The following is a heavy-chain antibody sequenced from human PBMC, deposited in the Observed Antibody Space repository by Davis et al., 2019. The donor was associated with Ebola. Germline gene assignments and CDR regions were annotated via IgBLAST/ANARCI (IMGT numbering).Heavy chain of an antibody. D-gene: IGHD1-26*01. V-gene: IGHV3-21*01. J-gene: IGHJ4*02. CDR2: ISSSSSYI. CDR1: GFTFSSYS. Sequence: LSLTCAASGFTFSSYSMNWVRQAPGKGLEWVSSISSSSSYIYYADSVKGRFTISRDNAKNSLYLQMNSLRAEDTAVYYCAKTGGVGATLYWGQGTLVTVSS. CDR3: AKTGGVGATLY.